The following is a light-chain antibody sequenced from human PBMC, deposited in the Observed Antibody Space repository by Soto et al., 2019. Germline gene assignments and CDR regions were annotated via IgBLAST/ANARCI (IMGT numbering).Light chain of an antibody. CDR3: QKYNSDPLT. Sequence: DIPMTQSPSSLSASVGDRVTITCRASQGIGTFLSWYQQKPGKVPKLLIYGASTLQSGVPFRFSGSGSGTDFTLTISSLQPEDIATYYCQKYNSDPLTFGGGTKVEIK. CDR2: GAS. CDR1: QGIGTF. J-gene: IGKJ4*01. V-gene: IGKV1-27*01.